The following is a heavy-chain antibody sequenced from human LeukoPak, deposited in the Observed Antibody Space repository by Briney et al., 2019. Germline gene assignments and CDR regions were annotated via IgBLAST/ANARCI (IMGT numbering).Heavy chain of an antibody. J-gene: IGHJ5*02. Sequence: QAGGSLRLSCAASGFTFSSYAMSWVRQAPGKGLEWVSAISGSGGSTYYADSVKGRFTISRDNSKNTLYLQMNSLRAEDTAVYYCAKDRARGRPGYCSSTSCYRFDPNWFDPWGQGTLVTVSS. V-gene: IGHV3-23*01. CDR2: ISGSGGST. D-gene: IGHD2-2*01. CDR1: GFTFSSYA. CDR3: AKDRARGRPGYCSSTSCYRFDPNWFDP.